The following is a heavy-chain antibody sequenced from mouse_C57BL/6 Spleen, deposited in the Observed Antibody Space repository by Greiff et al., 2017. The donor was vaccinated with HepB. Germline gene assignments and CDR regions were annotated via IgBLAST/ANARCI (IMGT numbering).Heavy chain of an antibody. CDR2: IYPGNSDT. V-gene: IGHV1-5*01. J-gene: IGHJ3*01. CDR3: TLYDYDAY. D-gene: IGHD2-4*01. CDR1: GYTFTSYW. Sequence: VQLQQSGTVLARPGASVKMSCKTSGYTFTSYWMHWVKQRPGQGLEWIGAIYPGNSDTSYNQKFKGKAKLTAVTSASTAYMELSSLTNEDSAVYYCTLYDYDAYWGQGTLVTVSA.